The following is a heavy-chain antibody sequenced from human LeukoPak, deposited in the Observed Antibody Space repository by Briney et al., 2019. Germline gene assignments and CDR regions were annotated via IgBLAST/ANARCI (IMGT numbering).Heavy chain of an antibody. J-gene: IGHJ2*01. CDR3: ASDYGGKGRYFDL. V-gene: IGHV4-38-2*02. CDR1: GYSIGSGYY. CDR2: IYHSGST. D-gene: IGHD4-23*01. Sequence: SETLSLTCTVSGYSIGSGYYWGWIRQPPGKGLEWIGSIYHSGSTYYNPSLKSRVTISVDTSKNQFSLKLSSVTAADTAVYYCASDYGGKGRYFDLWGRGTLVTVSS.